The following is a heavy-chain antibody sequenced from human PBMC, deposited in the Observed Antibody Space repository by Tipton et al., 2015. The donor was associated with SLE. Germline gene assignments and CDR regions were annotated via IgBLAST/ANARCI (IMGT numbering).Heavy chain of an antibody. D-gene: IGHD1-1*01. J-gene: IGHJ3*02. CDR2: INPYTGNT. Sequence: QLVQSGAEIKKPGASVKVSCKASGYTFTSYAISWVRQAPGQGLEWVGWINPYTGNTDYAQKVQGRVTMTTDTSRSTAYLDLRSLRPDDTAVYYCAERYDTFEIWGQGTMVSVSS. CDR1: GYTFTSYA. V-gene: IGHV1-18*01. CDR3: AERYDTFEI.